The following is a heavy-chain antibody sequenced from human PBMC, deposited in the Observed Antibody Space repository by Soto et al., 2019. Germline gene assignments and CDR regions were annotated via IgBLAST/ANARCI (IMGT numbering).Heavy chain of an antibody. Sequence: TLSLTCAVSGGSISSGGYSCSWIGQPPGKGLEWIGYIYHSGSTYYNPSLKSRVTISVDRSKNQFSLKLSSVTAADTAVYYCGRGKNYAILNGVGKWFPPWGQGIQVIVS. D-gene: IGHD3-9*01. CDR2: IYHSGST. V-gene: IGHV4-30-2*01. CDR1: GGSISSGGYS. J-gene: IGHJ5*02. CDR3: GRGKNYAILNGVGKWFPP.